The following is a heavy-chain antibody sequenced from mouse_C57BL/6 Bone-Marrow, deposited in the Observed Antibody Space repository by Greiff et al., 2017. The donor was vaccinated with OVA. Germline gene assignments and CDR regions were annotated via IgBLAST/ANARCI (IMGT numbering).Heavy chain of an antibody. CDR3: ARGGYYDYDGGAGFAY. Sequence: VQLQQSGPELAKPGASVKIPCKASGYTFTDYNMDWVKQSHGKGLEWIGDINSNNGGTIYKQMFKGKATLTVDKSSSTAYMGLRSLTSEDTAVYYCARGGYYDYDGGAGFAYWGQGTLVTVSA. V-gene: IGHV1-18*01. D-gene: IGHD2-4*01. CDR2: INSNNGGT. J-gene: IGHJ3*01. CDR1: GYTFTDYN.